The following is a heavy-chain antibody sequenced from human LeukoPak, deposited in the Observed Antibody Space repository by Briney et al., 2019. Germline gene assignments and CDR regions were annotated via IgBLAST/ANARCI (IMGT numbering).Heavy chain of an antibody. J-gene: IGHJ4*02. CDR2: IYYTGT. CDR1: GYSISSGYY. Sequence: SETLSLTCIVSGYSISSGYYWGWIRQSPGKGLEWIGYIYYTGTSYNPSLKSRVTISADTSKNQFSLKLISVTAADTAVYYCASRKLGNDYWGQGTLVTVSS. CDR3: ASRKLGNDY. D-gene: IGHD7-27*01. V-gene: IGHV4-61*01.